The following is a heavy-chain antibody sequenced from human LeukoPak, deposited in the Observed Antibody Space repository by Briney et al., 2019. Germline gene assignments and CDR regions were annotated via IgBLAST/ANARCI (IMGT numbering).Heavy chain of an antibody. D-gene: IGHD6-19*01. V-gene: IGHV4-59*01. J-gene: IGHJ4*02. CDR1: DGSISSYY. CDR2: IYYSGST. Sequence: SETLSLTCTVSDGSISSYYWSWIRQPPGKGLEWIGYIYYSGSTNYNPSLKSRVTISVDTSKNQFSLKLSSVTAADTAVYYCARVVPQWLAIDYWGQGTLVTVSS. CDR3: ARVVPQWLAIDY.